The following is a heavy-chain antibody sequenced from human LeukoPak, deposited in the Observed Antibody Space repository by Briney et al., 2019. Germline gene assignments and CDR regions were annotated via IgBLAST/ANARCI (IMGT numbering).Heavy chain of an antibody. CDR3: ARTREQWQVLDY. J-gene: IGHJ4*02. CDR1: GFNFSIYS. D-gene: IGHD6-19*01. CDR2: ISHEGSNQ. Sequence: GGSLRLSCAASGFNFSIYSMNWVRQAPGKGLEWVAVISHEGSNQYYADSVKGRFTISRDNSKNMVYLQMNSLRVEDTAVYYCARTREQWQVLDYWGQGTLVTVSS. V-gene: IGHV3-30*04.